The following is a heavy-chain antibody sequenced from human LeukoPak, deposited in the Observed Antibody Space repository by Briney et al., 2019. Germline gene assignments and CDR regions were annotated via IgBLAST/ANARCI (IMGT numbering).Heavy chain of an antibody. J-gene: IGHJ4*02. CDR2: IYTSGTT. CDR3: ARANYDGSDY. D-gene: IGHD3-22*01. Sequence: SETLSLTCTVSGGSISSYYWSWIRQPAGKGLEWIGRIYTSGTTNYNPSLKSRVTRSVDTSKNQFSLKMRSVTAADTAVYYCARANYDGSDYWGQGILVTVSS. CDR1: GGSISSYY. V-gene: IGHV4-4*07.